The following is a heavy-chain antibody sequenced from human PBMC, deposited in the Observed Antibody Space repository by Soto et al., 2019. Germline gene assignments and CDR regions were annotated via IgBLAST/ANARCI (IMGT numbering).Heavy chain of an antibody. J-gene: IGHJ6*02. CDR3: ARFSGGSYNTYYFYYGMDV. V-gene: IGHV1-18*01. D-gene: IGHD2-15*01. CDR1: GYTFTSYG. Sequence: GASVKVSCKASGYTFTSYGISWVRQAPAQGLDWMGWISAYNGNTKYAQDLQGRVTMTTDTSTSTAYMELRSLRSDDTAVYYCARFSGGSYNTYYFYYGMDVWGQGTTVTVS. CDR2: ISAYNGNT.